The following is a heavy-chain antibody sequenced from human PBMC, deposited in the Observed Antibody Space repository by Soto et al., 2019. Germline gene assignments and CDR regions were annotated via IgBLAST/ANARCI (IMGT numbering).Heavy chain of an antibody. CDR2: ISGSGGST. D-gene: IGHD4-17*01. Sequence: GGSLRLSCEASGFTCSRYAMSWVRQAPGKGLEWVSAISGSGGSTYYADSVKGRFTISRDNSKNTLYLQMNSLRAEDTAVYYCASYDYGDFDAFDIWGQGTMVTVSS. J-gene: IGHJ3*02. V-gene: IGHV3-23*01. CDR1: GFTCSRYA. CDR3: ASYDYGDFDAFDI.